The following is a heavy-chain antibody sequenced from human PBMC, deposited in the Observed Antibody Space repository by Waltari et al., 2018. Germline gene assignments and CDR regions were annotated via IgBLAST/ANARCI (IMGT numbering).Heavy chain of an antibody. CDR2: ISGSGGST. J-gene: IGHJ4*02. D-gene: IGHD2-15*01. CDR1: GFTFSSYA. Sequence: EVQLLESGGGLVQPGGSLRLSCAASGFTFSSYAMSWVRQAPGKGLEWVSAISGSGGSTYYADSVKGRFTISRDNSKNTLYLQMNSLRAEDTAVYYCAKDLIVVVVAATYFDYWGQGTLVTVSS. V-gene: IGHV3-23*01. CDR3: AKDLIVVVVAATYFDY.